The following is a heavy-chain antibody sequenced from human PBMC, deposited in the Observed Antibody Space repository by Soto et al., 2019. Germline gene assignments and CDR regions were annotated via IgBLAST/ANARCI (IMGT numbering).Heavy chain of an antibody. V-gene: IGHV1-69*01. CDR3: ARDPGYCSSTSRYRLGGWWFDL. J-gene: IGHJ5*02. D-gene: IGHD2-2*01. CDR1: SIDP. Sequence: SIDPIIWLRQETVQGLGWMGGIIPIFGTANYAQKFQGRVTITADESTSTAYMELSSLRSEDTAVYYCARDPGYCSSTSRYRLGGWWFDLSGQRTLVTVSS. CDR2: IIPIFGTA.